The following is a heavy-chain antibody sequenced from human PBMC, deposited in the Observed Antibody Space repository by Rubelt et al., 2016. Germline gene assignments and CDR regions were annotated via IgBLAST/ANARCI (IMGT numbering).Heavy chain of an antibody. V-gene: IGHV1-18*01. D-gene: IGHD3-10*01. Sequence: QVQLVQSGAEVKKPGASVKVSCKASGYTFTSYGISWVRQAPGQGLEWMGWISAYNGNTNYAQKLQGGGTMTTDTSTSTAYMELRSLRSDDTAVYYCARDPLPVRGVIMTPTHWGQGTLVTVSS. CDR3: ARDPLPVRGVIMTPTH. J-gene: IGHJ4*02. CDR2: ISAYNGNT. CDR1: GYTFTSYG.